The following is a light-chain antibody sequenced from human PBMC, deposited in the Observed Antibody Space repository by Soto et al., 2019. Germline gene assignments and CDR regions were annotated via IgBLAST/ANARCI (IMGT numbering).Light chain of an antibody. Sequence: DFQMTQSPSSLSASVGDRVTITCQASQDINNYLNWYQQKPGKAPKPLIYDASNLETGVPSRFSGSGSGTDFTLTISSLQSEDFAVYYCQQLNYWPRITFGQGTRLEIK. CDR1: QDINNY. V-gene: IGKV1-33*01. CDR2: DAS. CDR3: QQLNYWPRIT. J-gene: IGKJ5*01.